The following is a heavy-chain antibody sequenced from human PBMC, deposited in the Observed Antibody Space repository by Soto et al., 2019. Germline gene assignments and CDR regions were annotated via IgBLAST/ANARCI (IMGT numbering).Heavy chain of an antibody. CDR2: IWYDGSKK. CDR1: GFTFSSYG. Sequence: GGSLRLSCAASGFTFSSYGLHWVRQAPGKGLEWVAGIWYDGSKKYYVESVKGRFTISRDNSKNTLYLQMNSLRAEDTAVFYCARDGADRPPSALGMDVWGQGTKVTVSS. J-gene: IGHJ6*02. CDR3: ARDGADRPPSALGMDV. D-gene: IGHD2-15*01. V-gene: IGHV3-33*01.